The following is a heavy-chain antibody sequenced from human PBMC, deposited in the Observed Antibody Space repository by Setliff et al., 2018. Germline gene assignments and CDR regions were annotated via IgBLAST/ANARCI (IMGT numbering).Heavy chain of an antibody. Sequence: GGSLRLSCAASGFTFSNYYMTWIRQAPGKGLEWISYIHDSGNPTYYADSVKGRFTVSRDNAKNSLYLQMNSLRAEDTAVYYCARESRFGNPVFDPWGQGTLVTVSS. J-gene: IGHJ5*02. CDR2: IHDSGNPT. CDR3: ARESRFGNPVFDP. D-gene: IGHD3-10*01. V-gene: IGHV3-11*04. CDR1: GFTFSNYY.